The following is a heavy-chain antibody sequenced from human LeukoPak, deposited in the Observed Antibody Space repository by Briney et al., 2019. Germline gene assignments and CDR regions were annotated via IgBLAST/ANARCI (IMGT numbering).Heavy chain of an antibody. CDR2: ISYDGSNK. Sequence: PGGSLRLSCAASGFTFGSYGMHWVRQAPGKGLEWVAVISYDGSNKYYADSVKGRFTISRDNSKNTLYLQMNSLRAEDTAVYYCAKGGTYYDFWSGYYLLGYWGQGTLVTVSS. D-gene: IGHD3-3*01. CDR3: AKGGTYYDFWSGYYLLGY. J-gene: IGHJ4*02. V-gene: IGHV3-30*18. CDR1: GFTFGSYG.